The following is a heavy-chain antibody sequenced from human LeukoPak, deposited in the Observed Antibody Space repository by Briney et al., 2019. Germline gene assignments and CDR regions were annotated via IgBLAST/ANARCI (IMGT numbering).Heavy chain of an antibody. CDR3: ARNEGPGESIGY. CDR1: GFTFSSYS. J-gene: IGHJ4*02. D-gene: IGHD7-27*01. V-gene: IGHV3-48*01. CDR2: ITSSSSTK. Sequence: PGGSLRLSCAASGFTFSSYSMNWVRQAPGKGLEWISYITSSSSTKYYADSMKGRFTISRDNARNSLYLQMNSLRAEDTAVYYCARNEGPGESIGYWGQGTLVTVSS.